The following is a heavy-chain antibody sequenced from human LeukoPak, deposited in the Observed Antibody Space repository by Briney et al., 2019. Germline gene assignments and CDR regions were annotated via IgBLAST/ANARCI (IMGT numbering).Heavy chain of an antibody. V-gene: IGHV5-51*01. CDR1: GYSFTSYW. Sequence: GESLKISCKGSGYSFTSYWIGWVRQMPGKGLEWMGIIYPGDSDIRYSPSFQGQVTISADKSISTAYLQWGGLKASDTAMYYCARARPGYSSGWYGENWFDPWGQGTLVTVSS. CDR2: IYPGDSDI. J-gene: IGHJ5*02. D-gene: IGHD6-19*01. CDR3: ARARPGYSSGWYGENWFDP.